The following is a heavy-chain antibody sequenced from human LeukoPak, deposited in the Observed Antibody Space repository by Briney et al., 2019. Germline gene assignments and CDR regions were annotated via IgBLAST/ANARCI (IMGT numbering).Heavy chain of an antibody. CDR1: GYSISSGYY. Sequence: PSETLSLTCTVSGYSISSGYYWGWIRQPPGKGLEWTGSIYHSGSTYYNPSLKSRVTISVDTSKNQFSLKLSSVTAADTAVYYCARDWTYSGSHGSFDYWGQGTLVTVSS. CDR2: IYHSGST. D-gene: IGHD5-12*01. CDR3: ARDWTYSGSHGSFDY. V-gene: IGHV4-38-2*02. J-gene: IGHJ4*02.